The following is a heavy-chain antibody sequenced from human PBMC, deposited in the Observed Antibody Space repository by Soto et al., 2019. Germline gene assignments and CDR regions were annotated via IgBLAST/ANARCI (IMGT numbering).Heavy chain of an antibody. CDR3: ARSIVVVTALDY. J-gene: IGHJ4*02. D-gene: IGHD2-21*02. CDR2: INAGNGNK. V-gene: IGHV1-3*01. CDR1: GYTFTSYS. Sequence: GASVKVSCKSSGYTFTSYSMPWVRQAPGQRLEGMGWINAGNGNKKYSQKFQGRVNITRDTSASKAYMQLSRLRSQDTAVYYCARSIVVVTALDYWGQGTLVTVSS.